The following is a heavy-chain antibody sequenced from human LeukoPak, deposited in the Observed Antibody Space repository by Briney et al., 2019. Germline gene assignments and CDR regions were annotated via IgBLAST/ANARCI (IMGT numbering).Heavy chain of an antibody. V-gene: IGHV1-69*05. CDR3: ARGGPLVRGERYYYYYYMDV. CDR2: IIPIFGTA. J-gene: IGHJ6*03. CDR1: VGTFSSYA. D-gene: IGHD3-10*01. Sequence: ASVKVSCKASVGTFSSYAISWVRQAPGQGLEWMGGIIPIFGTANYAQKFQGRVTITTDESTSTAYMELSSLRSEDTAVYYCARGGPLVRGERYYYYYYMDVWGKGTTVTVSS.